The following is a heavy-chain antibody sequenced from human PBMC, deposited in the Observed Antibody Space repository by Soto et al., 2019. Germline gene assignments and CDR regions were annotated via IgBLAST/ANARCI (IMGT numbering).Heavy chain of an antibody. CDR2: IYHSGST. Sequence: TLSLTCAVSCGFISNGGYSLNWIRQPPGKGLEWIGYIYHSGSTLYNPSLKSRVTISVDKSKNQFSLKLSSVTAADTAVYYCARDQLEGNWFDPWGQGTLVTVSS. CDR3: ARDQLEGNWFDP. CDR1: CGFISNGGYS. J-gene: IGHJ5*02. V-gene: IGHV4-30-2*01. D-gene: IGHD1-1*01.